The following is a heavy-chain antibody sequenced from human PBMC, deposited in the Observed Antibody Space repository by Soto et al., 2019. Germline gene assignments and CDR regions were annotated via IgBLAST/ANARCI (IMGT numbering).Heavy chain of an antibody. Sequence: GGSLRLSCAASGFTFSGSAMHWVRQASGKGLEWVARIRSKANSYATAYAASVKGRFTISRDDSKNTAYLQMNSLKTEDTAVYCCTSLPITIFGVVMRDYWGQGTLVTVSS. CDR3: TSLPITIFGVVMRDY. J-gene: IGHJ4*02. V-gene: IGHV3-73*01. CDR2: IRSKANSYAT. D-gene: IGHD3-3*01. CDR1: GFTFSGSA.